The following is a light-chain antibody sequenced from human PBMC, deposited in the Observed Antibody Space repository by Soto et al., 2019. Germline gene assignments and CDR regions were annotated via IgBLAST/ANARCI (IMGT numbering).Light chain of an antibody. Sequence: DIQMTQSPSILSASVGDRVTITCRASQTISPWLAWYQQRPGKAPKVLLYKASSLVSGVPSRFSGSGSGAEFTLTINSLQPDDFATYYCQQYKTYFRTFVPGTKVEIK. J-gene: IGKJ1*01. CDR1: QTISPW. CDR3: QQYKTYFRT. CDR2: KAS. V-gene: IGKV1-5*03.